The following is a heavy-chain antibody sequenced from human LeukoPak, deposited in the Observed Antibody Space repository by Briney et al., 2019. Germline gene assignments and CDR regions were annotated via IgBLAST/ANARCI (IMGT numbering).Heavy chain of an antibody. J-gene: IGHJ4*02. CDR3: ARGVVVVVAWTYWAELAFDY. CDR1: GGSFSGDF. D-gene: IGHD2-15*01. V-gene: IGHV4-34*01. CDR2: INHGGST. Sequence: SETLSLTCAVYGGSFSGDFWSWIRQSPGKGLEWIGEINHGGSTTYNPSLKSRVTISVDTSKNQFSLKLSSVTAADTAVYYCARGVVVVVAWTYWAELAFDYWGQGTLVTVSS.